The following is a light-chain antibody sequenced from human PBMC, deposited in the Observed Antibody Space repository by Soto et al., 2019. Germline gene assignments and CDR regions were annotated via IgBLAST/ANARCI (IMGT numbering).Light chain of an antibody. V-gene: IGKV1-5*01. CDR1: QSVSSW. CDR2: DAS. CDR3: QQYNSSSPET. Sequence: DIQMTQSPSTLSASVGDRVTISCRASQSVSSWLAWYQRKPGNAPRLLIYDASNLQSGVPSRFSGSGSGTEFTLTISSLQPDDLATYYCQQYNSSSPETFGQGTKVDI. J-gene: IGKJ1*01.